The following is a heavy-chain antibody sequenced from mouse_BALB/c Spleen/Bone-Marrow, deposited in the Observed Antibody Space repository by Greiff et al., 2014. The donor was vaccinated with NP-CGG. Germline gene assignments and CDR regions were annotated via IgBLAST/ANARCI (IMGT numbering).Heavy chain of an antibody. D-gene: IGHD2-3*01. CDR2: ITSGGGYA. CDR1: GFTFSSYT. CDR3: ARDLYDGYSYYAMDY. Sequence: VQLKESGGGLVKPGGSLKLSCAASGFTFSSYTMSWVRQTPEKRLEWVATITSGGGYAYYPDSVKGRFTISRDNAKNTLYLQMSSLKSEDTAMYYCARDLYDGYSYYAMDYWGQGPQSPSPQ. V-gene: IGHV5-6-4*01. J-gene: IGHJ4*01.